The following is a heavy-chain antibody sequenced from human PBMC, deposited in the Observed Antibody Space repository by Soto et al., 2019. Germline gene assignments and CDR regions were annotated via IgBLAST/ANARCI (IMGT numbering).Heavy chain of an antibody. CDR3: AATIIAVGGSGYYGLDV. J-gene: IGHJ6*02. V-gene: IGHV4-4*02. D-gene: IGHD6-19*01. Sequence: SETLSLTCAVSGGSISSSNWWSWVRQPPGKGLEWIGEIYHSGSTNYNPSLKSRVTISVDTSKNQFSLKLSSVTAADTAVYYCAATIIAVGGSGYYGLDVWGQGTTVTVSS. CDR2: IYHSGST. CDR1: GGSISSSNW.